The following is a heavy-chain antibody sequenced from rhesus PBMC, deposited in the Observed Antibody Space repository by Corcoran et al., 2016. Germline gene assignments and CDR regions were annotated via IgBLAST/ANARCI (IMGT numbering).Heavy chain of an antibody. CDR3: ARGVAADY. J-gene: IGHJ4*01. CDR1: GGASSRDYFY. D-gene: IGHD2-39*01. Sequence: QLQLQESGPGLVKPSETLSLTCAVSGGASSRDYFYWNWFRQPPGEGLEWIGYITYDGSTSSNPSLASRVTISRDTSKNQFSLNLTSVTAADTAVYYCARGVAADYWGQGVLVTVSS. CDR2: ITYDGST. V-gene: IGHV4-122*02.